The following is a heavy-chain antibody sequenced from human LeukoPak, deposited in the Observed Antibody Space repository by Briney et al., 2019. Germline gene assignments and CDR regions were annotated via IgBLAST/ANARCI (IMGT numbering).Heavy chain of an antibody. D-gene: IGHD2-15*01. CDR2: IYYSGST. J-gene: IGHJ6*03. CDR1: GGSISSYY. V-gene: IGHV4-59*01. Sequence: SETLSLTCTVSGGSISSYYWSWIRQPPGKGLEWIGYIYYSGSTNYNPSLKSRVTISVDTSKNQFYLKLSSVTAADTAVYYCARGASCSGGSCYSYYYYYMDVWGKGTTVTVSS. CDR3: ARGASCSGGSCYSYYYYYMDV.